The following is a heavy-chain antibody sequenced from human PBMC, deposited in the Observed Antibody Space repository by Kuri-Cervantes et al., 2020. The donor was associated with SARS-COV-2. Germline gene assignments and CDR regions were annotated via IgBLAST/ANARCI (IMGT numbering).Heavy chain of an antibody. CDR1: GFTFDDYA. CDR2: ISWNSGSI. V-gene: IGHV3-9*03. Sequence: SLKISCAASGFTFDDYAMHWVRQAPGKGLEWVSGISWNSGSIGYADSVKGRFTISRDNVKNSLYLQMNSLRAEDMALYYYAKGIAAAGVGAFVIWGQGTMVTVSS. J-gene: IGHJ3*02. CDR3: AKGIAAAGVGAFVI. D-gene: IGHD6-13*01.